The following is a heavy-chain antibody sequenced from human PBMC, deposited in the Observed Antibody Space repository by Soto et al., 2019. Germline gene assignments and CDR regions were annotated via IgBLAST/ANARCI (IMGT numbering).Heavy chain of an antibody. CDR3: ASSYSSASDYYYYGMDV. D-gene: IGHD6-6*01. J-gene: IGHJ6*02. CDR1: GGTFSSYA. V-gene: IGHV1-69*01. Sequence: QVQLVQSGAEVKKPGSSVKVSCKASGGTFSSYAISWVRQAPGQGLEWMGGIIPIFGTANYAQKFQGRVTITADESTSTAYMELSSLRSADTAVYYWASSYSSASDYYYYGMDVWGQGTTVTVSS. CDR2: IIPIFGTA.